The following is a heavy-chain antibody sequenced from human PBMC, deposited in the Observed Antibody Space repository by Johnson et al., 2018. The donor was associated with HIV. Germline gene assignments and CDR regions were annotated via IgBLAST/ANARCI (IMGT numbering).Heavy chain of an antibody. CDR3: ARDGPGDGNAMGGSGAFDI. D-gene: IGHD5-24*01. V-gene: IGHV3-11*04. Sequence: QVPPVESGGGVVKPGGSLRLSCEASGFSFSAYYMTWIRQAPGKGLEWVSSISSSGTPKYYADSVKARFTISRDNGKNSLYLQMNSLRVEDTAVYYCARDGPGDGNAMGGSGAFDIWGQGTMVTVSS. CDR1: GFSFSAYY. J-gene: IGHJ3*02. CDR2: ISSSGTPK.